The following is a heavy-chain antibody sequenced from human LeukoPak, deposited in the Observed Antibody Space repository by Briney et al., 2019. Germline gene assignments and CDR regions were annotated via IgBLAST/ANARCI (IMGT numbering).Heavy chain of an antibody. CDR1: GDTFTSYD. CDR3: ARVYSSSWKRLFNWFDP. V-gene: IGHV1-8*01. J-gene: IGHJ5*02. D-gene: IGHD6-13*01. Sequence: ASVKVSCKASGDTFTSYDINWVRQATGQGLEWMGWMNPNSGNTGYAQKFQGRVTMTRNTSISTAYMELSSLRSQGTAVYYCARVYSSSWKRLFNWFDPWGQGTLVTVSS. CDR2: MNPNSGNT.